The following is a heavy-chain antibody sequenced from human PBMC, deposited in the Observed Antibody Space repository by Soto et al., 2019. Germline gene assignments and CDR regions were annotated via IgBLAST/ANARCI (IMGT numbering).Heavy chain of an antibody. J-gene: IGHJ6*02. Sequence: PSETLSLTCTVSVGSVSSGSYYWSWLRQPPGKGLEWIGYIYYSGSTNYNPSLKSRVTISVDTSKYQFSLKLSSVTAADTAVFFCARDRLAADAAEVAFYLWGRGTTVTVSS. D-gene: IGHD6-25*01. CDR3: ARDRLAADAAEVAFYL. CDR1: VGSVSSGSYY. CDR2: IYYSGST. V-gene: IGHV4-61*01.